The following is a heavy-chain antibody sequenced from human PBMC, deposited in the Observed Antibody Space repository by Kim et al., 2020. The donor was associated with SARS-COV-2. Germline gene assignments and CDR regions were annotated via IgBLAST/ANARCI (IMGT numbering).Heavy chain of an antibody. J-gene: IGHJ4*02. V-gene: IGHV3-30*01. CDR3: ARIRAIGAAGTGFDY. Sequence: DSVKGRFTISRDNSKNTLYLQMNSLRAEDTAVHYCARIRAIGAAGTGFDYWGQGALVTVSS. D-gene: IGHD6-13*01.